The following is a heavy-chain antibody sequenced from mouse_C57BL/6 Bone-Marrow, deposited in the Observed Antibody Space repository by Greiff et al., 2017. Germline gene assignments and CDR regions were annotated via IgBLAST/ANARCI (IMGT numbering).Heavy chain of an antibody. J-gene: IGHJ2*01. CDR3: ARHGIYDDLDY. D-gene: IGHD2-4*01. CDR1: EYEFPSHD. CDR2: INRDGGST. Sequence: EVMLVESGGGLVQPGESLKLSCESNEYEFPSHDMSWVRKTPEKRLELVAAINRDGGSTYYPDTMERRFIISRDNTKKTLYLQMSSLRSDDTSVYYCARHGIYDDLDYWGKGTTLTVSS. V-gene: IGHV5-2*01.